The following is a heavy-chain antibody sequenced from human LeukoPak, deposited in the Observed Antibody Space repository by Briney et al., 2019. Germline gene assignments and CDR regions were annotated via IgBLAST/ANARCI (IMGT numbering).Heavy chain of an antibody. V-gene: IGHV4-61*02. D-gene: IGHD1-26*01. CDR3: ARDGGTYYYDWFDP. CDR2: ILPSGST. CDR1: GGSISSGGYC. J-gene: IGHJ5*02. Sequence: PSETLSLTCTVSGGSISSGGYCWGWLRQPAGEGLEWFGRILPSGSTNYNPSLKSRVTISIDTSKNQFPLNLSSVTAADTAVYYCARDGGTYYYDWFDPWGQGTLVTVSS.